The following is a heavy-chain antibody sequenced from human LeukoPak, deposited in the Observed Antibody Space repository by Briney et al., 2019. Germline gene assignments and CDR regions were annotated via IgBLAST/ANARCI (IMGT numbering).Heavy chain of an antibody. V-gene: IGHV1-69*04. D-gene: IGHD6-19*01. CDR3: ARSCRSRDSTGSGCLFDY. Sequence: SVKVSCKASGYTFTCYGISWVRQAPGQGLEWMGRIIPILGIANYAQKFQGRVTITADKSTSTAYMELSSLRSEDTAVYYCARSCRSRDSTGSGCLFDYWGQGTLVTVFS. CDR1: GYTFTCYG. CDR2: IIPILGIA. J-gene: IGHJ4*02.